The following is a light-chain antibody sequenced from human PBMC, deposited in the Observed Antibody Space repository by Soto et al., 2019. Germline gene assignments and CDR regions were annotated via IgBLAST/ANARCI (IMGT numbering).Light chain of an antibody. CDR2: EVS. CDR3: TSYTIKTTYV. J-gene: IGLJ1*01. V-gene: IGLV2-14*01. CDR1: SVDVGGYNY. Sequence: QCALTQPASVSGSLGQSITISCTGTSVDVGGYNYVSWYQHHPGKAPRLLIFEVSNRPSGVSNRFSGSKSGNTASLTISGLQAEDEADYYCTSYTIKTTYVFGTGTKLTVL.